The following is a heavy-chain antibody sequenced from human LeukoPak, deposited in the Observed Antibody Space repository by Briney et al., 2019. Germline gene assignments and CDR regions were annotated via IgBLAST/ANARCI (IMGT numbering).Heavy chain of an antibody. V-gene: IGHV4-59*01. D-gene: IGHD3-22*01. CDR2: IYYSGST. CDR3: ASRRGGYYDSSGPPDY. J-gene: IGHJ4*02. Sequence: SETLSLTCTVSGGSISSYYWSWIRQPPGKGLEWIGHIYYSGSTNYNPSLKSRVTISVDTSKNQLSLKLSSVTAADTAVYYCASRRGGYYDSSGPPDYWGQGTLVTVSS. CDR1: GGSISSYY.